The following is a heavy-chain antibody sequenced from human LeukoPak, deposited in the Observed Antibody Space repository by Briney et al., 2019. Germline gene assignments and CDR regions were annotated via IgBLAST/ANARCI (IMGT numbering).Heavy chain of an antibody. CDR1: GFTFSSYW. V-gene: IGHV3-7*01. D-gene: IGHD3-16*01. Sequence: GGSLRLSCAASGFTFSSYWMSWVRQAPGKGLQWVANINPDGSEKYYVDSVKGRFTISRDNAKNSLYLQMNSLRAEDTAVYYCARTYAYDATGDRGNWGQGTLVTVSS. J-gene: IGHJ4*02. CDR3: ARTYAYDATGDRGN. CDR2: INPDGSEK.